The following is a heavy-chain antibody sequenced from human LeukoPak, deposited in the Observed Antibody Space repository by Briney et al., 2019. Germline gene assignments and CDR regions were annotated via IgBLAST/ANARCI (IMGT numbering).Heavy chain of an antibody. D-gene: IGHD2-2*01. J-gene: IGHJ5*02. CDR2: MNPNSGNT. CDR3: ARAKWESSTTCYGA. CDR1: GYTFTSYD. Sequence: ASVKVSCKASGYTFTSYDINWVRQATGQGLEWMGWMNPNSGNTNYAQKFQGRVTMTRDTSISTAYMELSSLKSDDTAVYYCARAKWESSTTCYGAWGQGTLVTVSS. V-gene: IGHV1-8*01.